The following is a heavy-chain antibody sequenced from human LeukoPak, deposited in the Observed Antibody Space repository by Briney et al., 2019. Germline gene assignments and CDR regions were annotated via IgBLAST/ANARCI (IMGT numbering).Heavy chain of an antibody. D-gene: IGHD6-13*01. CDR3: ARANNSSWHN. V-gene: IGHV3-7*01. CDR2: IKPDGSAQ. J-gene: IGHJ4*02. CDR1: GFTFSSNW. Sequence: GGSLRLSCATSGFTFSSNWMSWVRHVPGRGLDWVANIKPDGSAQYCAASVKGRFTVSRDNAKNSLYLQMNSLRVEDTAVYYCARANNSSWHNWGQGTLVTVSA.